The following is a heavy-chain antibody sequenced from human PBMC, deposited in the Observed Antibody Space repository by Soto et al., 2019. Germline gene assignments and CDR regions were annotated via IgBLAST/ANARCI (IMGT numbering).Heavy chain of an antibody. Sequence: SETLSLTCTVSGGSISSGGYYWSWIRQHPGKGLEWIGYIYYSGSTYYNPSLKSRVAISVDTSKNQISLKLSSVTAADTAVYYCATSHGGKYYTSPFDYRGQGALVTVSS. CDR1: GGSISSGGYY. CDR2: IYYSGST. CDR3: ATSHGGKYYTSPFDY. V-gene: IGHV4-31*03. D-gene: IGHD1-26*01. J-gene: IGHJ4*02.